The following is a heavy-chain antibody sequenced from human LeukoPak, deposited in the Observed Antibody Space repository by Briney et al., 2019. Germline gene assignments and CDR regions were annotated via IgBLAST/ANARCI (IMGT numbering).Heavy chain of an antibody. CDR1: GYTFTGYY. D-gene: IGHD5-18*01. CDR3: ARDTADSYGSSDFDY. CDR2: INPNSGGT. V-gene: IGHV1-2*02. J-gene: IGHJ4*02. Sequence: ASVKVSCKASGYTFTGYYMHWVRQAPGQGLEWMGWINPNSGGTNYAQKFQGRVNMTRDTSISTAYMELSRLRSDDTAVYYCARDTADSYGSSDFDYWGQGTLVTVSS.